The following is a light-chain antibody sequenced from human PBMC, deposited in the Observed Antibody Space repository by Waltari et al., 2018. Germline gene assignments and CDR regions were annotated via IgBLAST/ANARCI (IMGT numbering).Light chain of an antibody. CDR2: AAS. CDR1: QNIDTY. V-gene: IGKV1-39*01. J-gene: IGKJ2*01. CDR3: QQSSTARVT. Sequence: DIQMAQSPSSLSASVGDRVTITWRASQNIDTYLNWFQQKPGEAPKVLIYAASNLRPGVPSRFSGSGSGTDFALIISSLQPEDFATYYCQQSSTARVTFGQGTKLEI.